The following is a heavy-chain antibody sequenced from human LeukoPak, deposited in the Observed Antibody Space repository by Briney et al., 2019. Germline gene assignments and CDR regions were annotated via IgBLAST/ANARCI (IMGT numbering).Heavy chain of an antibody. V-gene: IGHV3-53*01. J-gene: IGHJ4*02. D-gene: IGHD2-2*01. CDR1: GFTFSTTW. CDR2: IYSGGST. Sequence: GGSLRLSCIVSGFTFSTTWMTWVRQAPGKGLECVSVIYSGGSTYYADSVKGRFTVSRDNSKNTLYLQMNSLRAEDTAMYYCARGLGYCTSTTCLLPFDYWGQGTLVTVSS. CDR3: ARGLGYCTSTTCLLPFDY.